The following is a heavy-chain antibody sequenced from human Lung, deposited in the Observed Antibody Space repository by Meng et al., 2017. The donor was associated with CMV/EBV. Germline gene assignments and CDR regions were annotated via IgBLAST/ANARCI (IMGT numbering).Heavy chain of an antibody. J-gene: IGHJ3*02. V-gene: IGHV3-74*01. Sequence: GGSXRPXCAVFGMNLETFWMHWVRQVPGKGLVWLTRIYSDGVTTSYEDSVKGRFTISRNNTKNTLYLQINGQRVEDTAVYYCAREPGRGAFEIWAQGTLVTV. CDR1: GMNLETFW. CDR2: IYSDGVTT. CDR3: AREPGRGAFEI. D-gene: IGHD3-10*01.